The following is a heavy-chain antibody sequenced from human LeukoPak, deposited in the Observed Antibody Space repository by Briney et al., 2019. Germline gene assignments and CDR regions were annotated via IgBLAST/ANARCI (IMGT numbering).Heavy chain of an antibody. V-gene: IGHV3-30*04. J-gene: IGHJ4*02. D-gene: IGHD6-6*01. CDR2: ISYDGSNK. CDR3: ARASSSFDY. CDR1: GFTFSSYA. Sequence: GGSLRLSCAASGFTFSSYAMHWVRQAPGKGLEWVAVISYDGSNKYYADSVKGRFTISRDNSKNTLYLQMNSLRAEDTAVYYCARASSSFDYWGQGTLVTVSS.